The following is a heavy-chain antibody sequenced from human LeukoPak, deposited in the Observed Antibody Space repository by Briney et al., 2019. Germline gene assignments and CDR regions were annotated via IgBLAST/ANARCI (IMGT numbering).Heavy chain of an antibody. Sequence: PGGSLRLSCAASGFTFRTSAMSWVRQAPGKGPEWVSTFGRSGSDTYYSDSVKGRFTIFRDNSKNTLYLQMNSLRDEDTAVYYCAKGSLGSWYYFDYWGQGTLVTVSS. J-gene: IGHJ4*02. CDR2: FGRSGSDT. CDR1: GFTFRTSA. CDR3: AKGSLGSWYYFDY. V-gene: IGHV3-23*01. D-gene: IGHD6-13*01.